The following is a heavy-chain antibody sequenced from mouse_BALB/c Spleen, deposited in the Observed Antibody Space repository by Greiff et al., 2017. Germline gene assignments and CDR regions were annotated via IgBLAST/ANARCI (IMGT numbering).Heavy chain of an antibody. CDR3: ARGGYYDPYWYFDV. CDR2: ISSGGST. CDR1: GFTFSSYA. V-gene: IGHV5-6-5*01. J-gene: IGHJ1*01. Sequence: EVMLVESGGGLVKPGGSLKLSCAASGFTFSSYAMSWVRQTPEKRLEWVASISSGGSTYYPDSVKGRFTISRDNARNILYLQMSSLRSEDTAMYYCARGGYYDPYWYFDVWGAGTTVTVSS. D-gene: IGHD2-4*01.